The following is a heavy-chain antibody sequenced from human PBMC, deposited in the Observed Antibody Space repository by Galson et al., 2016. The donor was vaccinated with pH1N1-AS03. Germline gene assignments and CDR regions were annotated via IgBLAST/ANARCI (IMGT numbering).Heavy chain of an antibody. CDR1: GYTFTNYW. D-gene: IGHD1-1*01. CDR2: IFARDSDT. CDR3: ARATGTAGGVDY. Sequence: QSGAEVKKPGEPLKISCKGSGYTFTNYWTAWVRQTPGKGLEWMGLIFARDSDTRYSQSFQGQVTISADKSINTAYLQWSSLKASDTSMYYCARATGTAGGVDYWGQGTLVSVSS. J-gene: IGHJ4*02. V-gene: IGHV5-51*01.